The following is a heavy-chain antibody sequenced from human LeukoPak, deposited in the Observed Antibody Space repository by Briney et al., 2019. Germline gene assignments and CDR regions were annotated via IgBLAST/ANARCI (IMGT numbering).Heavy chain of an antibody. CDR1: GYTFTSYG. J-gene: IGHJ4*02. Sequence: ASVKVSCKASGYTFTSYGISWVRQAPGEGLEWMGWISAYNGNTNYAQKLQGRVTMTTDTSTSTAYMELRSLRSDDTAVYYCARDAYMITFGGVIVPLDYWGQGTLVTVSS. CDR3: ARDAYMITFGGVIVPLDY. CDR2: ISAYNGNT. V-gene: IGHV1-18*01. D-gene: IGHD3-16*02.